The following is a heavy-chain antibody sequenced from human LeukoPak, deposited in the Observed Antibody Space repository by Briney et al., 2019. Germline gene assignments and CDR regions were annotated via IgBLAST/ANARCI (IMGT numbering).Heavy chain of an antibody. D-gene: IGHD6-6*01. CDR1: GYTFTSYD. Sequence: ASVKVSCKASGYTFTSYDINWVRQATGQGLEWMGWMNPNSGNTGYAQKFQGRVTMTRDTSISTAYMELSRLRSDDTAVYYCARGFSGSDYYYYGMDVWGQGTTVTVSS. CDR2: MNPNSGNT. J-gene: IGHJ6*02. CDR3: ARGFSGSDYYYYGMDV. V-gene: IGHV1-8*01.